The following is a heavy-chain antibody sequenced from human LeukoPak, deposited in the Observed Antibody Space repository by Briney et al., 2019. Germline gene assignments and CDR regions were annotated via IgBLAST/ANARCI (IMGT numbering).Heavy chain of an antibody. J-gene: IGHJ4*02. V-gene: IGHV3-23*01. D-gene: IGHD7-27*01. CDR1: GFTFSDHG. CDR2: VSPPGGGT. CDR3: ARDLAWGAFDY. Sequence: GGSLRLSCAASGFTFSDHGMNWVRQAPGKGLEWLSGVSPPGGGTYYADSVKGRFTISRDDSKNTLSLQMNSLRVEDTAIYYCARDLAWGAFDYWGQGTLVTVSS.